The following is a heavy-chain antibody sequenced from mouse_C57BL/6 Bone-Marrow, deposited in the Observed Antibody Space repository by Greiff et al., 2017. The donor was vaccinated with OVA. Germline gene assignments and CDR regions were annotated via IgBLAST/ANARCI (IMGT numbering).Heavy chain of an antibody. Sequence: EVKLMESGGGLVQSGRSLRLSCATSGFTFSDFYMEWVRQAPGKGLEWIAASRNKANDYTTEYNASVKGRFIVSRDTSQSILYLQMNALRAEDTAIYYCARDDYYWYFDVWGTGTTVTVSS. J-gene: IGHJ1*03. CDR2: SRNKANDYTT. CDR3: ARDDYYWYFDV. V-gene: IGHV7-1*01. CDR1: GFTFSDFY.